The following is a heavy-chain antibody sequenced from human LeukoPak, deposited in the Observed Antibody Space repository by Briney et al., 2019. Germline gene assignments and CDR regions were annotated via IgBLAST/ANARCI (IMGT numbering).Heavy chain of an antibody. CDR1: GFTFRNHA. CDR2: ISFDESSQ. D-gene: IGHD5-12*01. CDR3: ARDPYRVDITRIDY. V-gene: IGHV3-30*03. Sequence: PGGSLRLSCVASGFTFRNHAMHWVRQAPGKGLEWVAVISFDESSQTYGDAVKGRFIISRDNSRNTLYMEMNSLRIEDMAVYYCARDPYRVDITRIDYWGQGTRVTVSS. J-gene: IGHJ4*02.